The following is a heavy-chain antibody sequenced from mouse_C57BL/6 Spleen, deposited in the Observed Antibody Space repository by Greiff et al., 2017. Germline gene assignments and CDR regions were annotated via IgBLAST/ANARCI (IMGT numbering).Heavy chain of an antibody. CDR3: ATHYPHYAMND. CDR2: ISGGGGNT. Sequence: EVQLVESGGGLVKPGGSLKLSCAASGFTFSSYTMSWVRQTPEKRLEWVATISGGGGNTYYPDSVKGRFTISRDNAKNTLYLQMSSLRSEDTALYYCATHYPHYAMNDWGQGTSVTVSS. J-gene: IGHJ4*01. CDR1: GFTFSSYT. V-gene: IGHV5-9*01. D-gene: IGHD5-5*01.